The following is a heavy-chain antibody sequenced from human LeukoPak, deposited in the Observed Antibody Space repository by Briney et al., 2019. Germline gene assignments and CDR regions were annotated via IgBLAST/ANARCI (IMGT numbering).Heavy chain of an antibody. CDR3: ATDLLLGVVAAIPRTGY. D-gene: IGHD2-15*01. J-gene: IGHJ4*02. V-gene: IGHV1-24*01. CDR1: GYTLTELS. Sequence: ASVKVSCKVSGYTLTELSMHWVRQAPGKGPEWMGGFDPEDGETIYAQKFQGRVTMTEDTSTDTVYMELSSLRYEDTAVYYCATDLLLGVVAAIPRTGYWGQGTLVTVSS. CDR2: FDPEDGET.